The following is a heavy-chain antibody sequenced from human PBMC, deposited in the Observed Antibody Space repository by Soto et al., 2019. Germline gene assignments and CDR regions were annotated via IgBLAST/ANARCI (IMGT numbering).Heavy chain of an antibody. V-gene: IGHV1-69*02. Sequence: QVQLVQSGAEVKKPGSSVKVSCKASGGTFSSYTISWVRQAPGQGLEWMGRIIPILGIANYAQKFQGRVTITADKSTSPAYMELSSLRSEDTAVYYCARASSRKKNYSYYYMDDWGKGTTVTVSS. CDR3: ARASSRKKNYSYYYMDD. CDR2: IIPILGIA. D-gene: IGHD6-13*01. J-gene: IGHJ6*03. CDR1: GGTFSSYT.